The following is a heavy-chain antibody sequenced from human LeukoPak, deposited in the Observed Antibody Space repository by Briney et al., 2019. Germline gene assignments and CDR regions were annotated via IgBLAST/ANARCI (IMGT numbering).Heavy chain of an antibody. CDR2: INHSGST. D-gene: IGHD5-12*01. CDR1: GGSFSGYY. V-gene: IGHV4-34*01. CDR3: ALGGYGSGAFDI. J-gene: IGHJ3*02. Sequence: TLSLTCAVYGGSFSGYYWSWIRQPPGKGLEWIGEINHSGSTNYNPSLKSRVTISVDTSKNQFSLKLSSVTAADTAVYYCALGGYGSGAFDIWGQGTMVTVSS.